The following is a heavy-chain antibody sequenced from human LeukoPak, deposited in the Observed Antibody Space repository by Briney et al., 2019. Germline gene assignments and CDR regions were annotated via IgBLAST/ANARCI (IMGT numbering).Heavy chain of an antibody. CDR2: IYYHENT. V-gene: IGHV4-39*07. D-gene: IGHD4-23*01. CDR1: GGSISSSSDY. CDR3: ARVWYGGNPDNWFDP. Sequence: KSSETLSLTCTVSGGSISSSSDYWGWIRQAPGKGLEWIGSIYYHENTYYNSSLKSRVTISVDTSKNQFSLMLSSVTAADTAVYYCARVWYGGNPDNWFDPWGQGTLVTVSS. J-gene: IGHJ5*02.